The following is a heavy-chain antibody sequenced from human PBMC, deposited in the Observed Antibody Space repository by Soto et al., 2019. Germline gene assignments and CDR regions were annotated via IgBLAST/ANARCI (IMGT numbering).Heavy chain of an antibody. Sequence: GGSLRLSCVGSGSTFSAAAIHWVRQAPGQGLEWIGRIRSKTNNYVTAYSASVEGRFTLSRDDPRNTTYLEMQSLRVEDTAVYFCTASPYWGQGTLVTVSS. CDR1: GSTFSAAA. V-gene: IGHV3-73*01. J-gene: IGHJ4*02. CDR3: TASPY. CDR2: IRSKTNNYVT.